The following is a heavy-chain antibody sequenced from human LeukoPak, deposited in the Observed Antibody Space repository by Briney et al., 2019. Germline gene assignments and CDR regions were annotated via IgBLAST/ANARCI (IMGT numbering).Heavy chain of an antibody. CDR2: ISAYNGNT. V-gene: IGHV1-18*04. CDR3: ASSKWSAGGDYYHYMDV. J-gene: IGHJ6*03. D-gene: IGHD6-13*01. CDR1: GYTFTSYY. Sequence: GASVKVSCKASGYTFTSYYMHWVRQAPGQGLEWMGWISAYNGNTNYAQKLQGRVTMTTDTSTNTAYMELRSLRSDDTAVYYCASSKWSAGGDYYHYMDVWGKGTTVTVSS.